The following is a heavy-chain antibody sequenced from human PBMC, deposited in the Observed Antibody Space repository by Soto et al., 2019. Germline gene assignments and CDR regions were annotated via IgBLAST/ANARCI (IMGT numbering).Heavy chain of an antibody. V-gene: IGHV1-69*02. J-gene: IGHJ3*02. CDR3: ATYGVNDAFDI. D-gene: IGHD4-17*01. CDR1: GGTFSSQS. CDR2: IIPVLGLT. Sequence: QVQLVQSAAEVKKPGSSVKVSCEASGGTFSSQSINWVRQAPGQGLEWMGRIIPVLGLTNYAQKFQGRVTVNADQSTSTSYMELSGLRYEDTAVYYCATYGVNDAFDIWGQGTMVTVSS.